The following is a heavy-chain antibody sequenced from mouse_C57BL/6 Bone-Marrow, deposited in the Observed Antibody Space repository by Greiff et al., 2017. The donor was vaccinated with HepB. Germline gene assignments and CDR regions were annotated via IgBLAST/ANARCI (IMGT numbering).Heavy chain of an antibody. CDR3: ARDAYYSDYAMDY. V-gene: IGHV7-1*01. J-gene: IGHJ4*01. CDR1: GFTFSDFY. Sequence: EVHLVDSGGGLVQSGRSLRLSCATSGFTFSDFYMEWVRQAPGKGLEWIAASRNKANDYTTEYSASVKGRFIVSRDTSQSILYLQMNALRAEDTAIYYCARDAYYSDYAMDYWGQGTSVTVSS. D-gene: IGHD2-12*01. CDR2: SRNKANDYTT.